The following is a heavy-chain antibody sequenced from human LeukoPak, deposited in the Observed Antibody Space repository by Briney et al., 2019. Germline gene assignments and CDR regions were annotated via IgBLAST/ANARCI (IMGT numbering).Heavy chain of an antibody. CDR1: GFTVSSNY. CDR2: IYSGVST. V-gene: IGHV3-53*01. CDR3: ARDRRYYDSSGYYFHWYFDL. J-gene: IGHJ2*01. Sequence: GGSLRLACAASGFTVSSNYMSWVRQAPGKGLVWVSVIYSGVSTYYADSVKGRFTISRDNSKNTLYLQMNSLRAEDTALYYWARDRRYYDSSGYYFHWYFDLWGRGTLVTVSS. D-gene: IGHD3-22*01.